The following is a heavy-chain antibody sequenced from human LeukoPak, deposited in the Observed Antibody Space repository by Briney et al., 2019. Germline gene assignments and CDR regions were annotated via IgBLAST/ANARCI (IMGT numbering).Heavy chain of an antibody. CDR2: TYYTGST. CDR3: ARGGVWAFDI. V-gene: IGHV4-59*01. D-gene: IGHD6-13*01. Sequence: KSSETLSLTCTVSGGSISNYYWSWIRQPPGKGLEWIRYTYYTGSTNYNPSLKSRVTISVDTSKNQFSMKLTSVTAADTAVYYCARGGVWAFDIWGQGTMVTVSS. J-gene: IGHJ3*02. CDR1: GGSISNYY.